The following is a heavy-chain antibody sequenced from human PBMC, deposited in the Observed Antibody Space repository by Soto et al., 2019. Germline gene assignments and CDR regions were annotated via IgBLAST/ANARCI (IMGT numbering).Heavy chain of an antibody. CDR1: GGSISSSSYY. V-gene: IGHV4-39*01. CDR3: ARQAEYSSGWYRVSWFDP. J-gene: IGHJ5*02. Sequence: LSLTCTVSGGSISSSSYYWGWIRQPPGKGLEWIGSIYYSGSTYYNPSLKSRVTISVDTSKNQFSLKLSSVTAADTAVYYCARQAEYSSGWYRVSWFDPWGQGTLVTVSS. D-gene: IGHD6-19*01. CDR2: IYYSGST.